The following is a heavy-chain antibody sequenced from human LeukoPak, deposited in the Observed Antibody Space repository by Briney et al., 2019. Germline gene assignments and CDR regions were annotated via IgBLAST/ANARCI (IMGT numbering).Heavy chain of an antibody. J-gene: IGHJ4*02. CDR3: ARDLGDGNNGLRY. D-gene: IGHD2-8*01. V-gene: IGHV3-23*01. Sequence: GGSLRLSCAASGFTFSSYAMSWVRQAPGKGLEWVSAISGSGGSTYYADSVKGRCTISRDNSKNTLYLTMNSQRENDTAVYYCARDLGDGNNGLRYWGQGTLVTVSS. CDR1: GFTFSSYA. CDR2: ISGSGGST.